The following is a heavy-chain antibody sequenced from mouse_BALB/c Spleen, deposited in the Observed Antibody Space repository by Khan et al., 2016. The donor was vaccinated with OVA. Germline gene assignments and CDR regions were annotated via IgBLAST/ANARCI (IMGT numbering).Heavy chain of an antibody. Sequence: VQLQQSGAELVKPGASVKLSCTASGFNIKDTYMHWVKQRPEQGLEWIGRIDPANGNTKYDPKFQGKATITADTSSNTAYLQLSSLTSEDTAVCYCVRDYWDVFAYWGQGTLVTVSA. D-gene: IGHD4-1*01. J-gene: IGHJ3*01. CDR3: VRDYWDVFAY. CDR1: GFNIKDTY. CDR2: IDPANGNT. V-gene: IGHV14-3*02.